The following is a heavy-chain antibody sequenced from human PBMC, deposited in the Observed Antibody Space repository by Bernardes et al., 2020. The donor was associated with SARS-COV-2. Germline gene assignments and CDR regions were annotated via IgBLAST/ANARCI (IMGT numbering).Heavy chain of an antibody. Sequence: GGSLTLSCAASGFTFSSYAMHWVRQAPGKGLEWVAVISYDGSNKYYADSVKGRFTISRDNSKNTLYLQINSLRAEDTAVYYCARGRTTGATTSFDGYAFDSWGQGTMGTVSS. D-gene: IGHD1-26*01. J-gene: IGHJ3*02. CDR3: ARGRTTGATTSFDGYAFDS. CDR1: GFTFSSYA. V-gene: IGHV3-30-3*01. CDR2: ISYDGSNK.